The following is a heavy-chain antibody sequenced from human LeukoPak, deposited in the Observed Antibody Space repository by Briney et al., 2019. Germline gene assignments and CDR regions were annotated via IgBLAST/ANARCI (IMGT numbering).Heavy chain of an antibody. CDR3: AKADCGSTSCHPDY. Sequence: QPGRSLRLSCAASGFTFSNYGMHWVRQAPGKGLEWVAVIAYDEINTNHAGSVKGRFTVSRDNSKKTLFLQMNSLRAEDTAVYYCAKADCGSTSCHPDYWGQGTLVTVSS. V-gene: IGHV3-30*18. CDR2: IAYDEINT. D-gene: IGHD2-2*01. J-gene: IGHJ4*02. CDR1: GFTFSNYG.